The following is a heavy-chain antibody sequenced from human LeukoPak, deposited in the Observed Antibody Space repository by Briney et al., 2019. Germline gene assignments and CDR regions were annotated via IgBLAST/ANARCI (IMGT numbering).Heavy chain of an antibody. CDR3: AKEVVGP. CDR1: GGSISSSIYY. V-gene: IGHV4-39*07. Sequence: SETLSLTCTVSGGSISSSIYYWGWTRQPPGKGLEWIGSIFHNGNTYYNSSLKSRLTVSVDTSKTQISLKLSSVTAADTAVYYCAKEVVGPWGQGTLVTVSS. CDR2: IFHNGNT. J-gene: IGHJ5*02. D-gene: IGHD1-26*01.